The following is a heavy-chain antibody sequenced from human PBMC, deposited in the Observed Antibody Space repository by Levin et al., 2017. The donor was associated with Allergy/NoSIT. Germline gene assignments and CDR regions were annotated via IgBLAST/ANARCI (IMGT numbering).Heavy chain of an antibody. D-gene: IGHD2-21*01. CDR1: GFTFSTND. CDR3: AKSIPYGYFEV. V-gene: IGHV3-23*01. CDR2: ISGDGGST. Sequence: GESLKISCAASGFTFSTNDMTWVRQAPGKGLEWVSSISGDGGSTIADSVKGRFTISRDNSKNTLYLQMNSLRVEDTAVYFCAKSIPYGYFEVWGRGTLVTVSA. J-gene: IGHJ2*01.